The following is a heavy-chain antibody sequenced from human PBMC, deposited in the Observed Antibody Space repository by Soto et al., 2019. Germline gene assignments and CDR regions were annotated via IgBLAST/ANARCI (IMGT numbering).Heavy chain of an antibody. CDR2: IGAYNGNT. D-gene: IGHD1-1*01. CDR3: ARDRQTWNYWDF. Sequence: QVQLVQSGAEVKKPGASVKVSCKASGYTFTNYGISWVRQAPGQGLEWMGWIGAYNGNTNFAQKFQGRVTLTTDTSTTTAYMELRSLTSDDTAVYFCARDRQTWNYWDFWGQGTLVTVSS. V-gene: IGHV1-18*01. J-gene: IGHJ4*02. CDR1: GYTFTNYG.